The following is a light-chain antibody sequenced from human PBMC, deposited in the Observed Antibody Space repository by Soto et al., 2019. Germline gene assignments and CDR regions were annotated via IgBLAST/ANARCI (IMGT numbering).Light chain of an antibody. CDR1: ESVGSH. V-gene: IGKV3-15*01. CDR2: GVS. J-gene: IGKJ1*01. Sequence: DTVMTQSPATLSVSPGETATLSCRASESVGSHLAWYQQKPGQAPRLLIYGVSTRATGIPARFRGSGSETEFTLTISSLQSEDFAVYYCQQYDNWPPWTFGKGTKV. CDR3: QQYDNWPPWT.